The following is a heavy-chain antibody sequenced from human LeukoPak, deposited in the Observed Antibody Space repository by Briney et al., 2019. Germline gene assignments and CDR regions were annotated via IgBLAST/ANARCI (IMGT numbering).Heavy chain of an antibody. CDR3: ARDYSGEWEQLTGWWFDP. CDR2: INLSGDFR. Sequence: RASVKVSCKASGYPFGTHWMHWVRQAPGQGLEWMGIINLSGDFRSYAQKFQGRVTVTRDMSTRTVYMELSDLEPEDTAVYYCARDYSGEWEQLTGWWFDPWGQGTLVIVSS. J-gene: IGHJ5*02. CDR1: GYPFGTHW. D-gene: IGHD1-26*01. V-gene: IGHV1-46*01.